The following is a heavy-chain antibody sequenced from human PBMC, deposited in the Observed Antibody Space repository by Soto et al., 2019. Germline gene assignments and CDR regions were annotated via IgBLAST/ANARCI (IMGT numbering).Heavy chain of an antibody. Sequence: QVLLVESGGGLVKAGGSLRLSCAASGFIFSDYYMSWVRQTPGKXLEWXSYISTRSTYTNYADSVKGRFTISRDNTKNSLYLQMDSLRVEDTAVYYCARXLXXXRGXXGRYYXGMDVWGQGTTVTVSS. CDR3: ARXLXXXRGXXGRYYXGMDV. CDR2: ISTRSTYT. V-gene: IGHV3-11*06. CDR1: GFIFSDYY. J-gene: IGHJ6*02.